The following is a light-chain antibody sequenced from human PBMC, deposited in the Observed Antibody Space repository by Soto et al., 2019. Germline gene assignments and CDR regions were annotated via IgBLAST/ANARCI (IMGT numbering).Light chain of an antibody. V-gene: IGKV4-1*01. CDR1: QSVLYSSNNKND. J-gene: IGKJ3*01. CDR2: WPS. CDR3: QQYYGTAIT. Sequence: DIVMTQSPDSLAVSLGERATINCKSSQSVLYSSNNKNDLAWYQQKPGQPPKLLLYWPSTRESGIPDRFSGSGSGIDFTLTVSSLQAEDVAVYYRQQYYGTAITFGPGTKVDIK.